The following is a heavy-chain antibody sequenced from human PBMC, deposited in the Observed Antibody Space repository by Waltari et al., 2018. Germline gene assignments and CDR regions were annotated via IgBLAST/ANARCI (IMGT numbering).Heavy chain of an antibody. V-gene: IGHV3-30*01. D-gene: IGHD3-22*01. Sequence: QVQLVESGGGVVQPGRSLRLSCAASGFTFSSYAMHWVRQAPGKGLAWVAVISYDGSNKYYADSVKGRFTISRDNSKNTLYLQMNSLRAEDTAVYYCASSYDSSGYYYAFDIWGQGTMVTVSS. CDR3: ASSYDSSGYYYAFDI. J-gene: IGHJ3*02. CDR1: GFTFSSYA. CDR2: ISYDGSNK.